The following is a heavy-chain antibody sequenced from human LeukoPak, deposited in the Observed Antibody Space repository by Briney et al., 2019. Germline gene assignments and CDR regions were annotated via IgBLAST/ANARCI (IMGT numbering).Heavy chain of an antibody. D-gene: IGHD2-2*01. CDR2: ISGSGGST. CDR1: GFTFSSYA. J-gene: IGHJ6*02. Sequence: GGSLRLSCAASGFTFSSYAMSWVRQAPGKGLEWVSAISGSGGSTYYADSVKGRFTISRDNSKNTLYLQMNSLRAEDTAVYYCAKFARTYQLLPLSLLVDKRFSYGMDVWGQGTTVTVSS. CDR3: AKFARTYQLLPLSLLVDKRFSYGMDV. V-gene: IGHV3-23*01.